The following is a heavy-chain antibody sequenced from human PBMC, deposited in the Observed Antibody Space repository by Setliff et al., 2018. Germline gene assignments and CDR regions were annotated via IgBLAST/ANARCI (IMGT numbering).Heavy chain of an antibody. CDR1: GYSFRNYA. D-gene: IGHD5-18*01. J-gene: IGHJ4*02. V-gene: IGHV1-18*01. CDR2: ISVYNGDT. CDR3: ARAPSVELVTIRTNSWFTY. Sequence: ASVKVSCKASGYSFRNYAFAWVRQAPGQGLEWVGWISVYNGDTNYAQKFQGRVTLTTDTSTSTAYMELRSLTSDDSAFYYCARAPSVELVTIRTNSWFTYWGQGTLVTVSS.